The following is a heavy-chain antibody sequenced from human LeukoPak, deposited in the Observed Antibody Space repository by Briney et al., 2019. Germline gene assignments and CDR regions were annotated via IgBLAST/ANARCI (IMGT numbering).Heavy chain of an antibody. Sequence: SVKVSCKASGGTFSSYAISWVRQAPGQGLEWMGGITPIFGTANYAQKFQGRVTITAVESMSTAYMELSSLRSEDTAVYYCARGWLAETTVVTPYNYRGQGTLVTVSS. J-gene: IGHJ4*02. CDR2: ITPIFGTA. V-gene: IGHV1-69*13. CDR3: ARGWLAETTVVTPYNY. D-gene: IGHD4-23*01. CDR1: GGTFSSYA.